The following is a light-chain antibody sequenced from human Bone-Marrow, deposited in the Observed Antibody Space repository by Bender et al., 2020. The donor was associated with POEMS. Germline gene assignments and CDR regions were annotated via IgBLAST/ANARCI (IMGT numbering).Light chain of an antibody. V-gene: IGLV3-10*01. CDR3: YSIDNSGDLVV. CDR1: ALPKKY. J-gene: IGLJ2*01. Sequence: SYELTQPPSVSVSPGQTARITCSGDALPKKYAYWYQHKSGQAPVLVIYEDDKRPSGIPERFSGSSSGTMATLTISGAQVEDEAAYYCYSIDNSGDLVVFGGGTKLTVL. CDR2: EDD.